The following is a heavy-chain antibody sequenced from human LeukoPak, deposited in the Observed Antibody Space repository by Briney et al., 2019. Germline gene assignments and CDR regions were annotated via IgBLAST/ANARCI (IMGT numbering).Heavy chain of an antibody. CDR2: INWNGDST. J-gene: IGHJ4*02. Sequence: GGSLRLSCAASGFSFDDYGLTWVRQAPGKGLEWVSGINWNGDSTDYADSVKGRFTISRDNAKNSLYLQMNSLRAEDTALYYCARDLRVVITGSFDSWGQGTLVTVPS. D-gene: IGHD3-22*01. V-gene: IGHV3-20*04. CDR3: ARDLRVVITGSFDS. CDR1: GFSFDDYG.